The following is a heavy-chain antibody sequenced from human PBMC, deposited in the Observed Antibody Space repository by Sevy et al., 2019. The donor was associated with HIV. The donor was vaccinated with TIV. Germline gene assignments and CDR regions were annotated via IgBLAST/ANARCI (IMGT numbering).Heavy chain of an antibody. V-gene: IGHV4-59*12. D-gene: IGHD1-26*01. CDR1: GASITSYY. J-gene: IGHJ4*02. CDR3: ARISGSYQWGCDY. CDR2: FYYSGSA. Sequence: SETLSLTCTVSGASITSYYWSWIRQPPGKGLEWIGYFYYSGSANYNPSLKSRVTMSVDTSKNQFSLKLSSVTAADTAVYYCARISGSYQWGCDYWGQRTLVTVSS.